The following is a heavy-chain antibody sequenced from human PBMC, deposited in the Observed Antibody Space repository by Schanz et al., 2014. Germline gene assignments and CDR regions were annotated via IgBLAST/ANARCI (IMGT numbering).Heavy chain of an antibody. V-gene: IGHV1-69*08. D-gene: IGHD3-10*01. CDR3: ARDPQYYYGSGRGY. Sequence: QVQLVQSGAAVKKPGSSVKVSCKASGGTFRRYTVSWVRQAPGQGLEWMGRITPTLGKVDYAQKFQGRATITADISTSTAYKEMISLTSEATAVYYCARDPQYYYGSGRGYWGQGALVTVST. CDR1: GGTFRRYT. J-gene: IGHJ4*02. CDR2: ITPTLGKV.